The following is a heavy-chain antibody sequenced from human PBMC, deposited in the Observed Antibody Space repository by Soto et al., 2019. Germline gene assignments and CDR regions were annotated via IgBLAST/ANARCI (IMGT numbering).Heavy chain of an antibody. CDR1: GYSFASYW. D-gene: IGHD1-26*01. CDR2: IQPGDSNN. Sequence: PPESLNISWKVSGYSFASYWIGWVRQMPGKGLEWMGLIQPGDSNNKYSPSFQGQVTISADKSINTAYLQWRRLKASDTAMYYCARLVGATRNFDFWGQGTLVTSPQ. J-gene: IGHJ4*02. V-gene: IGHV5-51*01. CDR3: ARLVGATRNFDF.